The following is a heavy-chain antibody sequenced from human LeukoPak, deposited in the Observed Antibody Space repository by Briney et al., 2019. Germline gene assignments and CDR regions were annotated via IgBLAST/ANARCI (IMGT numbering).Heavy chain of an antibody. J-gene: IGHJ3*02. V-gene: IGHV4-4*07. CDR3: ASDYYDSSGFGAFDI. Sequence: SETLSLTCTVSGGSISSYYWSWIRQPAGKGLEWIGRIYTSGSTNYNPSLKSRVTMSVDTSKNQFSLKLSSVTAADTAVYYCASDYYDSSGFGAFDIWGQGTMVTVSS. D-gene: IGHD3-22*01. CDR1: GGSISSYY. CDR2: IYTSGST.